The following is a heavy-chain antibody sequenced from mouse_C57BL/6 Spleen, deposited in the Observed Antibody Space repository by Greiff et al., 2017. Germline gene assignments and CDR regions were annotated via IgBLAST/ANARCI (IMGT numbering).Heavy chain of an antibody. CDR2: IWSGGST. CDR1: GFSLTSYG. Sequence: QVQLQQSGPGLVQPSQSLSITCTVSGFSLTSYGVHWVRQSPGKGLEWLGVIWSGGSTDYNAAFISRLSISKDNSKSQVFFKMNSLQADDTAIYYCARYYYGSSYNYYAMDYWGQGTSVTVSS. CDR3: ARYYYGSSYNYYAMDY. V-gene: IGHV2-2*01. D-gene: IGHD1-1*01. J-gene: IGHJ4*01.